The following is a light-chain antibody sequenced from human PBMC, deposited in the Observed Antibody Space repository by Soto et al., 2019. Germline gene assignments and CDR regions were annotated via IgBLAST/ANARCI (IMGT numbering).Light chain of an antibody. CDR2: DAS. V-gene: IGKV3-11*01. CDR3: QQYYSDWT. CDR1: QSVSSY. Sequence: EIVLTQSPATLSLSPVERATLSCRASQSVSSYLAWYQQKPGQAPRLLIYDASNRATGIPARFSGSGSGTDFTLTISSLQPDDFATYYCQQYYSDWTFGQGTKVDIK. J-gene: IGKJ1*01.